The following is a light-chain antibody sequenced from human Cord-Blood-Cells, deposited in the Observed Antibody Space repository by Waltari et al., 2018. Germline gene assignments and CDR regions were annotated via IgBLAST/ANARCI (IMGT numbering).Light chain of an antibody. V-gene: IGKV3-20*01. Sequence: ELVLTQSPGTLSLSPGARPTLSCRASQSVSSSYLAWYQQKPGQAPRLHIYGASSRATGIPDRCSGSGSGTDFTLTISRLEPEDFAVYYCQQYGSSHTFGGGTKVEIK. CDR1: QSVSSSY. CDR2: GAS. J-gene: IGKJ4*01. CDR3: QQYGSSHT.